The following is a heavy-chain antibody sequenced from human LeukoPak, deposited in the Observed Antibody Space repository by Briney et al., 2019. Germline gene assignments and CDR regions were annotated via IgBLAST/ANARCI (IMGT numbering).Heavy chain of an antibody. J-gene: IGHJ4*02. Sequence: GGSLRLSCGASGFTFSSYSMNWVRQAPGKGLEWVSSISSTGSYIYYADSVKGRSTISRDNAKNSLFLQMSSLRAEDTAVYYCAREKTWIQPVDFWGQGTLVTVSS. CDR2: ISSTGSYI. CDR1: GFTFSSYS. CDR3: AREKTWIQPVDF. V-gene: IGHV3-21*01. D-gene: IGHD5-18*01.